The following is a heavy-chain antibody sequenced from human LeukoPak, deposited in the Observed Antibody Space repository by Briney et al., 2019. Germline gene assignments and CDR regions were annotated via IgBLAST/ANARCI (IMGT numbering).Heavy chain of an antibody. D-gene: IGHD3-16*01. CDR1: GFTFSSYS. J-gene: IGHJ4*02. CDR3: TRGGVDY. Sequence: GGSLRLSCAASGFTFSSYSMNWVRQAPGKGLVWVSRINIDGSTTNYADSVKGRFTISRDNAKNTLYLQMNSLRAEDTALYYCTRGGVDYWGQGTLVTVSS. V-gene: IGHV3-74*01. CDR2: INIDGSTT.